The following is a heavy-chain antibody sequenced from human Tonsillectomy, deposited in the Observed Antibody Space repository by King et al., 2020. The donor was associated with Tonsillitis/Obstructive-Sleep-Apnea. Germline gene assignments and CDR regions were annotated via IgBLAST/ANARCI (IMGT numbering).Heavy chain of an antibody. V-gene: IGHV3-11*01. CDR3: ASPKYYYDSDGYYFDY. CDR2: ITSSASTI. Sequence: VQLVESGGGLVKPGGSLRLSCAASGFTFSDYYMSWFRQAPGKGLEWVSYITSSASTIYYADSVKGRFTISGDNAKNSLYLQMNSLRAEDTAVYYCASPKYYYDSDGYYFDYWGQGTLVTVSS. J-gene: IGHJ4*02. D-gene: IGHD3-22*01. CDR1: GFTFSDYY.